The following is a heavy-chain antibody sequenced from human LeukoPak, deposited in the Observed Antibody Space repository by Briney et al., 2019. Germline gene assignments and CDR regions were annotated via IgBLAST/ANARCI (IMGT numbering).Heavy chain of an antibody. Sequence: PSETLSLTCAVYGGSFGGYYWSWIRQPPGKGLEWIGEINHSGSTNYNPSLKSRVTISVDTSKNQFSLKLSSVTAADTAVYYCAREVGRDYGDWDHGFDYWGQGTLVTVSS. V-gene: IGHV4-34*01. CDR3: AREVGRDYGDWDHGFDY. J-gene: IGHJ4*02. CDR1: GGSFGGYY. D-gene: IGHD4-17*01. CDR2: INHSGST.